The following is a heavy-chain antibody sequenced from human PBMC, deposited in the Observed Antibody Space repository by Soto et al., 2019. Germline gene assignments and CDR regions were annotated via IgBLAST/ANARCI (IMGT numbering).Heavy chain of an antibody. CDR3: ARTYSSRYFYNQYSMDV. CDR2: INPTGGGT. Sequence: AASVKVSCKASGYTFTDYYIHWVRQAPGQGLEWMGWINPTGGGTNYAQSFRGRVTMTRDTSISTAYMELSRLTSDDTAVFYCARTYSSRYFYNQYSMDVWGQGTTVTVSS. CDR1: GYTFTDYY. D-gene: IGHD3-22*01. J-gene: IGHJ6*02. V-gene: IGHV1-2*02.